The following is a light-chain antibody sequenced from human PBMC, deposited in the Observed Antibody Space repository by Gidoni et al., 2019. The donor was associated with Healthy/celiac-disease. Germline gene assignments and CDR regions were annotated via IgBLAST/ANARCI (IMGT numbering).Light chain of an antibody. J-gene: IGLJ1*01. CDR3: SSYTSSSTLV. CDR1: SSDGGGYNY. Sequence: QSALTPPASVSGSPGPSITLSCTGTSSDGGGYNYVSWYQQHPGKAPKLMIYEVSNRPAGVSNRFSGSKSGNTASLTISGLQAEDEADYYCSSYTSSSTLVFGTGTKVTVL. V-gene: IGLV2-14*01. CDR2: EVS.